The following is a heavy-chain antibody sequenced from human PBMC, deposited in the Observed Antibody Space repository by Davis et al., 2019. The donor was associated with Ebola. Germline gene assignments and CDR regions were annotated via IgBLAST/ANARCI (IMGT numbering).Heavy chain of an antibody. CDR2: ISYDGSNK. Sequence: GESLKISCAASGFTFSIYGMHWVRQAPGKGLEWVAVISYDGSNKYYADSVKGRFTISRDNSKNTLYLQMNSLRPEDTAVYYCATSNYFDSSGYYYWGQGTLVTVSS. D-gene: IGHD3-22*01. CDR1: GFTFSIYG. CDR3: ATSNYFDSSGYYY. J-gene: IGHJ4*02. V-gene: IGHV3-30*03.